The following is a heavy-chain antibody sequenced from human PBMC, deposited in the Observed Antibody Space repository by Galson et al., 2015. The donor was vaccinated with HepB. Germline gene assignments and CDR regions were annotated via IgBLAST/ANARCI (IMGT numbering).Heavy chain of an antibody. CDR3: ARDWGSGSLGYYFDF. D-gene: IGHD1-26*01. Sequence: SLRLSCAASGFTFSSYSMNWVRQAPGKGLEWVSYIRSSSGTTHYAYADSVKGRFTISRDNAKNSLYLQMNSLRAEDTAVYYCARDWGSGSLGYYFDFWGQGTLVTVSS. CDR1: GFTFSSYS. CDR2: IRSSSGTT. V-gene: IGHV3-48*01. J-gene: IGHJ4*02.